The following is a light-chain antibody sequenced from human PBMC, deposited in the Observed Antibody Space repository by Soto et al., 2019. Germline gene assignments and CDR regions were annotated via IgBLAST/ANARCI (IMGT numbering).Light chain of an antibody. CDR1: QRVSSSH. CDR2: DTS. CDR3: QQFPGS. Sequence: EVEMMQSPGTLSFSPGERATLSCRASQRVSSSHLAWYQQKRRQAPRLLIYDTSTRATGIPDRFSRSGSGTDLTLIISRLEPEDFAVYYCQQFPGSLGGGTK. J-gene: IGKJ4*02. V-gene: IGKV3-20*01.